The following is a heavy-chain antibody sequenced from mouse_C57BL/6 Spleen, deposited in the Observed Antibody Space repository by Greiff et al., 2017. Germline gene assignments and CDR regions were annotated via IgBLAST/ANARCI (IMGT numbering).Heavy chain of an antibody. V-gene: IGHV5-16*01. J-gene: IGHJ3*01. D-gene: IGHD2-4*01. CDR1: GFTFSDYY. CDR2: INYDGSST. CDR3: AVYYDYDGGFAY. Sequence: DVKLVESEGGLVQPGSSMKLSCTASGFTFSDYYMAWVRQVPEKGLEWVANINYDGSSTYYLDSLKSRFIISRDNAKNILYLQMSSLKSEDTATYYCAVYYDYDGGFAYWGQGTLVTVSA.